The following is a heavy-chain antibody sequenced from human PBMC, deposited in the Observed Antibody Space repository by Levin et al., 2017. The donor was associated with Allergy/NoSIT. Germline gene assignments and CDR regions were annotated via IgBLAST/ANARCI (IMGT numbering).Heavy chain of an antibody. CDR1: GFTFDDYA. J-gene: IGHJ6*02. CDR2: ISWNSGSI. CDR3: AKDIGSKTYYDFWSGYYSAGYYYYGMDV. D-gene: IGHD3-3*01. Sequence: PGESLKISCAASGFTFDDYAMHWVRQAPGKGLEWVSGISWNSGSIGYADSVKGRFTISRDNAKNSLYLQMNSLRAEDTALYYCAKDIGSKTYYDFWSGYYSAGYYYYGMDVWGQGTTVTVSS. V-gene: IGHV3-9*01.